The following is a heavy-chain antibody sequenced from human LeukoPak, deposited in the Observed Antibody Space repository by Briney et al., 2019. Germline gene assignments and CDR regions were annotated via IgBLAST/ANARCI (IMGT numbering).Heavy chain of an antibody. V-gene: IGHV4-30-2*01. CDR3: AARSGGDPNWFDP. D-gene: IGHD2-15*01. CDR1: GGSISSGGYS. CDR2: IYHSGST. J-gene: IGHJ5*02. Sequence: SETLSLTCAVYGGSISSGGYSWSWIRQPPGKGLEWIGYIYHSGSTYYTPSLKSRVTISADRSKNQFSLKLSSVTAADTAVYYCAARSGGDPNWFDPWGQGTLVTVSS.